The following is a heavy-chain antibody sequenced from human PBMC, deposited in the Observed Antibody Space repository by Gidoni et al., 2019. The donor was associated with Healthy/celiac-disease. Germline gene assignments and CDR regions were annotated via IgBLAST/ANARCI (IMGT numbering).Heavy chain of an antibody. J-gene: IGHJ6*02. Sequence: QVQLVQSGAAVKKPGSSVKVSCKASGGTFSSYAISWVRQAPGQGLEWMGGIIPIFGTANYAQKFQGRVTITADESTSTAYMELSSLRSEDTAVYYCARVASDITMIVVVPYYYYGMDVWGQGTTVTVSS. CDR1: GGTFSSYA. CDR2: IIPIFGTA. D-gene: IGHD3-22*01. V-gene: IGHV1-69*01. CDR3: ARVASDITMIVVVPYYYYGMDV.